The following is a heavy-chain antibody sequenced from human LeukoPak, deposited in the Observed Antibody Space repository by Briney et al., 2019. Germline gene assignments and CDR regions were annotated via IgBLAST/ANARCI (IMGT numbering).Heavy chain of an antibody. CDR1: GFTFSSYW. CDR2: IKQDGSEK. V-gene: IGHV3-7*03. Sequence: GGSLRLSRAASGFTFSSYWMSWVRQAPGKGLEWVANIKQDGSEKYYVDSVKGRFTISRDNAKNSLYLQMNSLRAEDTAVYYCARDQIWFVDGGWFDPWGQGTLVTVSS. CDR3: ARDQIWFVDGGWFDP. J-gene: IGHJ5*02. D-gene: IGHD3-10*01.